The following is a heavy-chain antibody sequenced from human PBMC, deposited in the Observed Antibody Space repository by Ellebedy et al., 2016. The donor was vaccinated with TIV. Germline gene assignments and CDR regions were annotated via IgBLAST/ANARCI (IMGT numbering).Heavy chain of an antibody. J-gene: IGHJ4*02. CDR1: GFTFSTYT. CDR3: VKGLGHFITTTCPRGDH. V-gene: IGHV3-48*01. Sequence: PGGSLRLSCAASGFTFSTYTMHWVRQAPGKGLEWVSYISSTSNTIYYADSVKGRFTISRDNSRNTLDLEMSRLTVEDTAVYYCVKGLGHFITTTCPRGDHWGQGTLVTVSS. D-gene: IGHD3-22*01. CDR2: ISSTSNTI.